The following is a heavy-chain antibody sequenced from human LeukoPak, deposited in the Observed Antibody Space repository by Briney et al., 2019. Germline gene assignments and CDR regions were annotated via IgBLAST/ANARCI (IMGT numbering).Heavy chain of an antibody. CDR1: GFTFSTYS. CDR2: ISSNNRYI. J-gene: IGHJ4*02. V-gene: IGHV3-21*01. CDR3: ASGTIVGARGADN. D-gene: IGHD1-26*01. Sequence: PGGSLRLSCAASGFTFSTYSMNWVRQAPGKGLEWVSSISSNNRYIYYADSVKGRFTISRDNAYKSLYLQLNSLRAEDTAVYYCASGTIVGARGADNWGQGTLVTVSS.